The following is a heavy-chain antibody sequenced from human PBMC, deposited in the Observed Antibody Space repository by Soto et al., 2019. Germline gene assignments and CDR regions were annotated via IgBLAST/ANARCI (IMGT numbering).Heavy chain of an antibody. J-gene: IGHJ6*02. CDR1: GYTFTSYY. V-gene: IGHV1-69*06. Sequence: QVQLVQSGAEVKKPGASVKVSCKASGYTFTSYYMHWVRQAPGQGLEWMGGIIPIFGTANYAQKFQGRVTITADKSTSTAYMELSSLRSEDTAVYYCAREGSGSYYRSHYYYGMDVWGQGTTVTVSS. CDR2: IIPIFGTA. CDR3: AREGSGSYYRSHYYYGMDV. D-gene: IGHD3-10*01.